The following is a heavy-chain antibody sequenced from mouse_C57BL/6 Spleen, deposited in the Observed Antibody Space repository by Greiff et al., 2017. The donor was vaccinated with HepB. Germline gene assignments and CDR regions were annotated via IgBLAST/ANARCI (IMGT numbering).Heavy chain of an antibody. Sequence: QVTLKVSGPGILQSSQPLSLTCSFSGFSLSTSGMGVSWIRQPSGKGLEWLAHIYWDDDKRYNPSLKSRLTISKDTSRNQVFLKITSVDTADTATYYCARRNSIYDGYYVAYAMDYWGQGTSVTVSS. CDR1: GFSLSTSGMG. D-gene: IGHD2-3*01. J-gene: IGHJ4*01. CDR3: ARRNSIYDGYYVAYAMDY. V-gene: IGHV8-12*01. CDR2: IYWDDDK.